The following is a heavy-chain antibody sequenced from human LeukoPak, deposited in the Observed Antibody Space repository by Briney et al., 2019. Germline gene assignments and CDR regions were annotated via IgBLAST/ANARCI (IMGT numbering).Heavy chain of an antibody. J-gene: IGHJ4*02. CDR3: ARVVSLGYSDY. V-gene: IGHV4-59*01. CDR1: GGSITGDY. CDR2: IYSSGST. Sequence: SETLSLTCSVSGGSITGDYWSWIRQPPGKGLEWIGYIYSSGSTKYNPSLQSRVTISVDTSKNQFSLKLTSVTAADTAVYYCARVVSLGYSDYWGQGTLVTVSS. D-gene: IGHD3-16*02.